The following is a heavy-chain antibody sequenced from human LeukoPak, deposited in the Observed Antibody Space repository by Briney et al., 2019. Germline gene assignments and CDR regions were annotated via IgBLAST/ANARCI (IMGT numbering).Heavy chain of an antibody. CDR1: GYTFTGYY. J-gene: IGHJ4*02. D-gene: IGHD3-3*01. Sequence: GASVKVSCKASGYTFTGYYMHWVRQAPGQGLEWMGWINPNSGGTNYAQKFQGRVTMTRDTSISTAYMELSRLRSDDTAVYYCARQPLFGVVIIETFDYWGQGTLVTVSS. CDR3: ARQPLFGVVIIETFDY. CDR2: INPNSGGT. V-gene: IGHV1-2*02.